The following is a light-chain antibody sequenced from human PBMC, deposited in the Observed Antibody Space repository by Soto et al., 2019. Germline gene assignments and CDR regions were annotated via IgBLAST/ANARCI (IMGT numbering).Light chain of an antibody. CDR2: GAS. V-gene: IGKV3-15*01. CDR1: ESVSSN. Sequence: EIVMTQSPATLSVSPGERATLSCRASESVSSNLAWYQQKPGQGPRLLIYGASTRATGIPARFSGSGSGTEFTLTISSLQSEDFAVYYCQQYKKWPITFGQGTRLEI. J-gene: IGKJ5*01. CDR3: QQYKKWPIT.